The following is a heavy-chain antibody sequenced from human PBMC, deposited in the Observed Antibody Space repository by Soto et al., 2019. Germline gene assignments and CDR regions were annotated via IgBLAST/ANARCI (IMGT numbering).Heavy chain of an antibody. CDR3: ARARWEVRGFYDY. CDR2: INAGNGNT. Sequence: ASVKVSCKASGYTFTSYAMHWVRQAPGQRLEWMGWINAGNGNTKYSQKFQGRVTITRDTSASTAYMELSSLRSEDTAVYYCARARWEVRGFYDYWGQGTLVTVSS. D-gene: IGHD3-10*01. CDR1: GYTFTSYA. J-gene: IGHJ4*02. V-gene: IGHV1-3*01.